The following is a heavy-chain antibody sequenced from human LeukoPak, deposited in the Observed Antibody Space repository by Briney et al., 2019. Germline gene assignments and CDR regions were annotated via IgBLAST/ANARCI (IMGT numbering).Heavy chain of an antibody. CDR1: GGTFSSYA. J-gene: IGHJ4*02. D-gene: IGHD5-18*01. V-gene: IGHV1-69*13. Sequence: ASVKVSCKASGGTFSSYAISWARQAPGQGLEWMGGIIPIFGTANYAQKFQGRVTITADESTSTAYMELSSLRSEDTAVYYCAGTGYSYGYPVIYFDYWGQGTLVTVSS. CDR2: IIPIFGTA. CDR3: AGTGYSYGYPVIYFDY.